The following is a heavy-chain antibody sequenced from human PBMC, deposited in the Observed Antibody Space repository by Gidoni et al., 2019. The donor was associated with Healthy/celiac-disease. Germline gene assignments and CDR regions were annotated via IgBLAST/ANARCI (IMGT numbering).Heavy chain of an antibody. D-gene: IGHD3-22*01. J-gene: IGHJ4*02. Sequence: QVQLVQSGAEVKKPGSSVKVSCKASGGTFSSYAISWVRQAPGQGLEWMGRIIPILGIANYAQKFQGRVTITADNSTSTAYMELSSLRSEDTAVYYCARDYYDSSGYYYPYYFDYWGQGTLVTVSS. CDR3: ARDYYDSSGYYYPYYFDY. CDR1: GGTFSSYA. V-gene: IGHV1-69*04. CDR2: IIPILGIA.